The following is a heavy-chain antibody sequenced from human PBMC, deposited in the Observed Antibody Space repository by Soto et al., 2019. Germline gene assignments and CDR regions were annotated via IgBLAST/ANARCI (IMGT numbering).Heavy chain of an antibody. CDR1: GYTLTELS. D-gene: IGHD6-13*01. Sequence: ASVKVSCKVSGYTLTELSMHWVRQAPGKGLEWMGGFDPEDGETIYAQKFQGRVTMTEDTSTDTAYMELSSLRSEDTAVYYCATVGLSRWYPPRPYDYYYYMDVWGKGTTVTVSS. CDR2: FDPEDGET. CDR3: ATVGLSRWYPPRPYDYYYYMDV. J-gene: IGHJ6*03. V-gene: IGHV1-24*01.